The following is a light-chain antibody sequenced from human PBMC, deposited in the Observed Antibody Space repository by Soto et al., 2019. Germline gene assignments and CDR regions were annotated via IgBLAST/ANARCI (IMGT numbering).Light chain of an antibody. CDR2: WPS. CDR1: QSVLYSSNNKNY. CDR3: QQYYSTPRT. J-gene: IGKJ3*01. V-gene: IGKV4-1*01. Sequence: DIVMTQSPDSLAVSLGERATINCKSSQSVLYSSNNKNYLAWYQQKPGQPPKLLIYWPSTRESGGPDRFSGSGSWTEFTLTTSSLQAEVVAVYYGQQYYSTPRTFGPGTKVDIK.